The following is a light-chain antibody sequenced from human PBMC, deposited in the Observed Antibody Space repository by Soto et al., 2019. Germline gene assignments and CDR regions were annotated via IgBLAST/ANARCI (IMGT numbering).Light chain of an antibody. CDR3: VLYMGRGIWV. V-gene: IGLV8-61*01. CDR2: STD. Sequence: QAVVTQEPSFSVSPGRTVTLTCGLSSGSVSTTYYPTWYQQTPGQAPRTLIYSTDTRPSGVPDRFSGSILGNKAALTITGAQADDESDYYCVLYMGRGIWVFGGGTKLTVL. CDR1: SGSVSTTYY. J-gene: IGLJ3*02.